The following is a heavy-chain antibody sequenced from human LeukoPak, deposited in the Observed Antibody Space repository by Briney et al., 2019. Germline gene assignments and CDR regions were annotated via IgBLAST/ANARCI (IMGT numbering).Heavy chain of an antibody. CDR3: ENGAFSPFGY. Sequence: PSETLSLTCGVSGXSITRTNWWSWVRQPPGQGLEWIGEVSLTGLTNYNPSLSSRVIMALDTSKNHLSLNLTSVTAADTAVCTRENGAFSPFGYWGQGTLVTVPS. D-gene: IGHD2-8*01. CDR1: GXSITRTNW. CDR2: VSLTGLT. V-gene: IGHV4-4*02. J-gene: IGHJ4*02.